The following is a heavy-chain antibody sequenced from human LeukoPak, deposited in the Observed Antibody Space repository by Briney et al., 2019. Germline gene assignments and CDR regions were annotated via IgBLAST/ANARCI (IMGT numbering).Heavy chain of an antibody. Sequence: SETLSLTCAVYGGSFSGYYWSWIRQPPGKGLEWIGEINHSGSTNYNPSLKSRVTISVDTSKNQFSLKLSSVTAADTAVYYCARGTKLWWRPLGWFDPWGQGTLVTVSS. J-gene: IGHJ5*02. CDR1: GGSFSGYY. V-gene: IGHV4-34*01. CDR3: ARGTKLWWRPLGWFDP. CDR2: INHSGST. D-gene: IGHD2-21*01.